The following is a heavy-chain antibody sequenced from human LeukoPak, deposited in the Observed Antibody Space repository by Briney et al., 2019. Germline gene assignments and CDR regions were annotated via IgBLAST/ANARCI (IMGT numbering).Heavy chain of an antibody. J-gene: IGHJ4*02. D-gene: IGHD7-27*01. CDR1: GFTVSSNY. Sequence: PGGSLRLSCATSGFTVSSNYMNWVRQAPGKGLEWVSVIYSGGSTYYADSVKGRFTISRDDSQNTLYLQMNSLRAGDTALYYCARDLPGDWGLSDWGQGTLVTVSS. V-gene: IGHV3-66*01. CDR3: ARDLPGDWGLSD. CDR2: IYSGGST.